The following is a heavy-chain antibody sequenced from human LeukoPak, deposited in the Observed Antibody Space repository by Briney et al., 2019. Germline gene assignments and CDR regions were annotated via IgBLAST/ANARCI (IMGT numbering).Heavy chain of an antibody. CDR1: GFTFSSYA. CDR3: ARDLSRSVVVVAATGYYYGMDV. V-gene: IGHV3-23*01. CDR2: ISGSGGST. J-gene: IGHJ6*02. D-gene: IGHD2-15*01. Sequence: GGSLRLSCAASGFTFSSYAMSWVRQAPGKGLEWVSAISGSGGSTYYADSVKGRFTISRDNSKNTLYLQMNSLRAEDTAVYYCARDLSRSVVVVAATGYYYGMDVWGQGTTVTVSS.